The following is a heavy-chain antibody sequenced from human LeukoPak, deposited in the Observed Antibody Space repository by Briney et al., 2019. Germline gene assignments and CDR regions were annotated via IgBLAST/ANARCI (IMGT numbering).Heavy chain of an antibody. CDR1: GGTFSSYA. D-gene: IGHD3-22*01. CDR3: ASLETYYYDSSGYYY. CDR2: IIPIFGTA. V-gene: IGHV1-69*05. J-gene: IGHJ4*02. Sequence: SVKVSCKASGGTFSSYAISWVRQAPGQGLEWMGGIIPIFGTANYAQKFQGRVTITTDEFASTAYMELSSLRSEDTAVYYCASLETYYYDSSGYYYWGQGTLVTVSS.